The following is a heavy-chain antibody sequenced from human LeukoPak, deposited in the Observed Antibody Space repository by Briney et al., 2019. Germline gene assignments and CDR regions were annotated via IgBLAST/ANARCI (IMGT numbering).Heavy chain of an antibody. Sequence: PSETLSLTCAVSGGSISSSNWWSWVRQPPGKGLEWIGEIYHSGSTNYNPSLKSRVTISVDKSKNQFSLKLSSVTAADTAVYYCARARGYYYGSGSYFQTSNWFDPWGQGTLVTVSS. J-gene: IGHJ5*02. CDR1: GGSISSSNW. V-gene: IGHV4-4*02. CDR3: ARARGYYYGSGSYFQTSNWFDP. CDR2: IYHSGST. D-gene: IGHD3-10*01.